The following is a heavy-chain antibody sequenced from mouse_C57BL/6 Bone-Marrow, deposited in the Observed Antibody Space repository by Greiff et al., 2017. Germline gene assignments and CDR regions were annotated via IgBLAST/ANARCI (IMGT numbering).Heavy chain of an antibody. D-gene: IGHD2-1*01. V-gene: IGHV5-6*01. Sequence: EVKLMESGGDLVKPGGSLKLSCAASGFTFSSYGMSWVRQTPDKRLEWVAIISSGGSYTYYPDSVKGRFTISRDNAKNTLYLQMSSRKSEDTAMYYCARLGNSAWFAYWGQGSLITVSA. J-gene: IGHJ3*01. CDR3: ARLGNSAWFAY. CDR2: ISSGGSYT. CDR1: GFTFSSYG.